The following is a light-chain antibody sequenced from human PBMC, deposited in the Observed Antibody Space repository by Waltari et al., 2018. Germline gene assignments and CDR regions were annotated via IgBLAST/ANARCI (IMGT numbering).Light chain of an antibody. Sequence: QSALTQPPSASGSPGQSVTISCTGTSSDVGGYAYVSWYQQHPGKAPKLMIYEVSQRASAPPVRFSDSKSGNRASPTVSGLQAEEKADYYCSSYAGGKDAKVVFGGGTKLTVL. CDR3: SSYAGGKDAKVV. J-gene: IGLJ2*01. V-gene: IGLV2-8*01. CDR2: EVS. CDR1: SSDVGGYAY.